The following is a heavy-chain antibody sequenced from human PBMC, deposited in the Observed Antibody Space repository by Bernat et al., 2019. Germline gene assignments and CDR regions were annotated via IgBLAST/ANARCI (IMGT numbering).Heavy chain of an antibody. Sequence: QVQLQESGPGLVKPSQTLSLTCTVSGGSISSVDYYWSWIRQPPGKGLERIGYIYYSGSTYYNPSLKSRVTIAVDTSKNQFSLKLSFVTAAETAVYYCASLRGYSGYEFRDDYYGMDVWGQGSTVTVSS. V-gene: IGHV4-30-4*01. CDR3: ASLRGYSGYEFRDDYYGMDV. J-gene: IGHJ6*02. CDR1: GGSISSVDYY. CDR2: IYYSGST. D-gene: IGHD5-12*01.